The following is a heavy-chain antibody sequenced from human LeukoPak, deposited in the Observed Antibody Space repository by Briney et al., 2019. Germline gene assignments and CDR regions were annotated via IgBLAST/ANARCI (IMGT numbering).Heavy chain of an antibody. J-gene: IGHJ4*02. V-gene: IGHV3-23*01. Sequence: GGSLRLSCAASGFTFTSYSMNWVRQAPGKGLEWVSTISGGGGSTYYADSVKGRFTISRDNSKNTLDLQVNSLRAEDTAVYYCAKGGKWDVTPFDYWGQGPLVTVSS. CDR1: GFTFTSYS. D-gene: IGHD1-26*01. CDR2: ISGGGGST. CDR3: AKGGKWDVTPFDY.